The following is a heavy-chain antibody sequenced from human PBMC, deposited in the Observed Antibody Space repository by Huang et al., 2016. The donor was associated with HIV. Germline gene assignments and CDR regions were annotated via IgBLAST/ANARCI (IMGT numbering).Heavy chain of an antibody. Sequence: QVQLVESGGGLVQPGRSLRLCCAASGFTFTNYAIHWVRQAPGKGRDGVAFISYDGRNKFYADSVKCRFTISRDNSKSTLYLLMNSLRVDDTALYYCARSAVPGDGDWFDPWGQGTLVTVSS. CDR2: ISYDGRNK. D-gene: IGHD6-19*01. V-gene: IGHV3-30*04. J-gene: IGHJ5*02. CDR1: GFTFTNYA. CDR3: ARSAVPGDGDWFDP.